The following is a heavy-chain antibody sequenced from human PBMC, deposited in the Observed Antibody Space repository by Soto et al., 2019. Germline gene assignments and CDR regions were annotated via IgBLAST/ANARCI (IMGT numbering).Heavy chain of an antibody. J-gene: IGHJ5*02. D-gene: IGHD2-21*01. CDR2: IFYSGST. V-gene: IGHV4-39*01. CDR1: GGSISTSRSY. Sequence: QLQLLESGPGLVKASETLSLTCNVSGGSISTSRSYWAWIRQPPGKGLEWLANIFYSGSTYYNPSLASRVTVSVDTSKNEFSLKLRSVTAADTAVYYCARQPTTGDTDLWFDPWGQGTPVTVSS. CDR3: ARQPTTGDTDLWFDP.